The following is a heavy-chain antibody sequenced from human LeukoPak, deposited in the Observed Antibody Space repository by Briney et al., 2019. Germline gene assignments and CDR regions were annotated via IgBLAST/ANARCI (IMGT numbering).Heavy chain of an antibody. Sequence: GGSLRLSCAASGFTFDDYAMHWVRQAPGKGLEYVSAINDRGGRTYYAESVEGRFTISRDNSKNTMYLQMGSLRVDDMAVYYCARVGDNNFFDYWGQGTLVTVSS. D-gene: IGHD2-21*02. V-gene: IGHV3-64*02. CDR3: ARVGDNNFFDY. CDR1: GFTFDDYA. CDR2: INDRGGRT. J-gene: IGHJ4*02.